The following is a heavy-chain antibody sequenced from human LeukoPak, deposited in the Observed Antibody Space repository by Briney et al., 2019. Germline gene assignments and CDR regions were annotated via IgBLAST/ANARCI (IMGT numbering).Heavy chain of an antibody. Sequence: PGGSLRLSCAVAGFTSSNYPMSWVRQAPGKGLEWVSAISGGSTFYADSVKGRFTISRDNSKNTLYLQMNSLRAEDTAMYYCARDLRVDDTSGYYPYYFDYWGQGTLVTVSS. V-gene: IGHV3-23*01. CDR1: GFTSSNYP. D-gene: IGHD3-22*01. CDR3: ARDLRVDDTSGYYPYYFDY. CDR2: ISGGST. J-gene: IGHJ4*02.